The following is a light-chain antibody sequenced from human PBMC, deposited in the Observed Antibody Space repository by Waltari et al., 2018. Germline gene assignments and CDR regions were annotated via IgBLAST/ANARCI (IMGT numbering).Light chain of an antibody. CDR2: YDT. CDR1: NIESKS. J-gene: IGLJ1*01. CDR3: QVWDANTDPGV. Sequence: SYVLTQPPSVSVAPGETARITCGGNNIESKSVHWYRPRPGQAPVVVISYDTDRAAGIPERFSGSNSGNTATLTISRVEAGDEADYYCQVWDANTDPGVFGTGTEVTVL. V-gene: IGLV3-21*01.